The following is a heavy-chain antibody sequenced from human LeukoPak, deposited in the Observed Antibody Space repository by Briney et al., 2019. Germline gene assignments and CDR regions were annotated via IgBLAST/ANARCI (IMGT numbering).Heavy chain of an antibody. CDR3: ARVNSSPHDMDV. Sequence: ASVKVSCKASGYIFTSYDINWVRQATGQGLEWMGWMNPNSGNTGYAQKFQGRVTITRNTSISTAYMELSSLRSEDTAVYYCARVNSSPHDMDVWGKGTTVTVSS. D-gene: IGHD6-13*01. CDR1: GYIFTSYD. V-gene: IGHV1-8*03. J-gene: IGHJ6*03. CDR2: MNPNSGNT.